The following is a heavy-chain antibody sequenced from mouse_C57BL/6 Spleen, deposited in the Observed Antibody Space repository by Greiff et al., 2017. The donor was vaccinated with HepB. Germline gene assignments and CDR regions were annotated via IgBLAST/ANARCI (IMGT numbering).Heavy chain of an antibody. CDR2: ISSGGSYT. CDR1: GFTFSSYG. D-gene: IGHD2-5*01. V-gene: IGHV5-6*01. Sequence: EVQGVESGGDLVKPGGSLKLSCAASGFTFSSYGMSWVRQTPDKRLEWVATISSGGSYTYYPDSVKGRVTISRDNAKNTLYLQMSSLKSEDTAMYYCARLTYYSNYRYFDVWGTGTTVTVSS. J-gene: IGHJ1*03. CDR3: ARLTYYSNYRYFDV.